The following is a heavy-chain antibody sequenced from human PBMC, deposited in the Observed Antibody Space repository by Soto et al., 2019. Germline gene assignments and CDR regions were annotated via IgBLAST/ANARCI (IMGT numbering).Heavy chain of an antibody. Sequence: GESLKISCNGSGYRFTTYWIGWVRQMPGKGLEWMGLIYPGDSNTRFSPSFQGQVTISVDMSISTAYLQWSSLRVSDTAMYYCARQAYQYDTNPFGYWGQGTLVTVSS. CDR2: IYPGDSNT. D-gene: IGHD2-8*01. V-gene: IGHV5-51*01. CDR3: ARQAYQYDTNPFGY. J-gene: IGHJ4*02. CDR1: GYRFTTYW.